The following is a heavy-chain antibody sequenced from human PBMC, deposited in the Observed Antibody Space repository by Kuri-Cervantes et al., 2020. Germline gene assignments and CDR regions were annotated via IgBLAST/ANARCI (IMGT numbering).Heavy chain of an antibody. J-gene: IGHJ5*02. Sequence: SVKVSCKASGYTFTYRYLHWVRQAPGQGLEWMGGIIPFFGTPNYAHKFQGRVTISADESTTTAYMDLSSLRSEDTAVYYCARGLYGDYANWFDPWGQGTLVTVSS. CDR1: GYTFTYRY. D-gene: IGHD4-17*01. CDR2: IIPFFGTP. V-gene: IGHV1-69*13. CDR3: ARGLYGDYANWFDP.